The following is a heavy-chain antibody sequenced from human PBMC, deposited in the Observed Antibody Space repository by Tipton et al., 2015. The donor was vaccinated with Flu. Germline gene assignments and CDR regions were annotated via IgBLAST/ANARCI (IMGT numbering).Heavy chain of an antibody. D-gene: IGHD3-22*01. V-gene: IGHV4-38-2*01. Sequence: TLSLTYAVSGDSISSRYYWGWIRQPPGKGLEWIGSLSHSGRTYYNPSLKSRVTISPDTWKTQFSLKLSSVTAADTAVYYCARCERYYYDSSVAHYYFDYWGQGTLVTVSS. CDR1: GDSISSRYY. CDR2: LSHSGRT. CDR3: ARCERYYYDSSVAHYYFDY. J-gene: IGHJ4*02.